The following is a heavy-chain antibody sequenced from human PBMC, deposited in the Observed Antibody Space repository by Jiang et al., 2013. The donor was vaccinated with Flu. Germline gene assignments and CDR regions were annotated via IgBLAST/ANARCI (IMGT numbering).Heavy chain of an antibody. CDR3: AGSYGDYVLDY. CDR1: AYTFSDYL. Sequence: SGAEVKKPGASVKVSCKASAYTFSDYLMHWVRQAPGQGLEWMGCVNPSGGSTSYAQKFQGRVTMTRDTSTSTVYMELSSLRSEDTAVYYCAGSYGDYVLDYWGQGTLVTVSS. J-gene: IGHJ4*02. D-gene: IGHD4-17*01. V-gene: IGHV1-46*01. CDR2: VNPSGGST.